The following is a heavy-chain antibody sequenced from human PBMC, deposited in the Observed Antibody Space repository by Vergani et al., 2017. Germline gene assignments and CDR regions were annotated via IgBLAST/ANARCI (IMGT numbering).Heavy chain of an antibody. CDR2: ISSSGSTI. V-gene: IGHV3-11*01. CDR3: AKDGENCSGGSCYSNGLSPYYFDY. CDR1: GFTFSDYY. J-gene: IGHJ4*02. Sequence: QVQLVESGGGLVKPGGSLRLSCAASGFTFSDYYMSWIRQAPGKGLEWVSYISSSGSTIYYADSVKGRFTISRDNAKNSLYLQMNSLRAEDTALYYCAKDGENCSGGSCYSNGLSPYYFDYWGQGTLVTVSS. D-gene: IGHD2-15*01.